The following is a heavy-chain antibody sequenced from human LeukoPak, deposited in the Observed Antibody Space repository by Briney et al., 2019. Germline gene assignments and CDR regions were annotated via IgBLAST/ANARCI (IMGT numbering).Heavy chain of an antibody. D-gene: IGHD3-10*01. CDR1: GFTFSSYG. CDR3: AKDSSFMARGVIS. CDR2: ISYDGSNK. J-gene: IGHJ4*02. Sequence: GGSLRLSCAASGFTFSSYGMHWVRQAPGKELEWVAVISYDGSNKYYADSVKGRFTISRDNSKNTLYLQMNRLRAEDTAVYYCAKDSSFMARGVISWGQGTLVTVSS. V-gene: IGHV3-30*18.